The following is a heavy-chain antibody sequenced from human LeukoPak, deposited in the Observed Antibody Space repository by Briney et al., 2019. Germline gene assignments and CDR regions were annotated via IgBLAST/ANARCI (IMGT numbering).Heavy chain of an antibody. CDR1: GFTFSSYA. D-gene: IGHD6-19*01. Sequence: GGSLRLSCAASGFTFSSYAMSWVRQAPGKGLEWVSAISGSGGSTYYADSVKARFTISRDNSNNTLYLQMNSLRAEDTAVYYCAKDGRHSSGWYNCWGQGTLVTVSS. V-gene: IGHV3-23*01. CDR3: AKDGRHSSGWYNC. CDR2: ISGSGGST. J-gene: IGHJ4*02.